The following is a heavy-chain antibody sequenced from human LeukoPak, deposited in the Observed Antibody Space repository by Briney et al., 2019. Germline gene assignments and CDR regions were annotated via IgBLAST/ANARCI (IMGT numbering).Heavy chain of an antibody. D-gene: IGHD2-15*01. Sequence: PGGSLRLSCAASGFTFSSYAMSWVRQAPGKGLEWVSGISGSGGSTHYADSVTDRFTISSDNSKNTLYLKMNSLRAEDTAVYYCAKETVVVVAATPDAFDIWGQGTMVTVSS. J-gene: IGHJ3*02. V-gene: IGHV3-23*01. CDR2: ISGSGGST. CDR3: AKETVVVVAATPDAFDI. CDR1: GFTFSSYA.